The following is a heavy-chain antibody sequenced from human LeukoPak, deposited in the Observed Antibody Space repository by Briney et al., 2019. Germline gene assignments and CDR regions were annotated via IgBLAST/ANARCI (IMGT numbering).Heavy chain of an antibody. J-gene: IGHJ3*02. Sequence: ASVKVSCKVSGCTLTELSMHWVRQAPGKGLEWMGGFDPEDGETIYAQKFQGRVTMTEDTSTDTAYMELSSLRSEDTAVYYCAAPLYCGGDCSDAFDIWGQGTMVTVSS. CDR3: AAPLYCGGDCSDAFDI. V-gene: IGHV1-24*01. CDR2: FDPEDGET. D-gene: IGHD2-21*02. CDR1: GCTLTELS.